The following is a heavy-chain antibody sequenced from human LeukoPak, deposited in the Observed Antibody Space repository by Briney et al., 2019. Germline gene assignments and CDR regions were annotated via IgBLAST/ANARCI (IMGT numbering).Heavy chain of an antibody. Sequence: GGSLRLSCAASGFTFSSYSMNWVRQAPGKGLEWVSYISSSSSTIYYADSVKGRFTISRDNAKNSLYLQMNSLRAEDTAVYYCARDRYYYDSSGYLDYYYGMDVWGQGTTVTVSS. CDR3: ARDRYYYDSSGYLDYYYGMDV. CDR1: GFTFSSYS. CDR2: ISSSSSTI. D-gene: IGHD3-22*01. J-gene: IGHJ6*02. V-gene: IGHV3-48*01.